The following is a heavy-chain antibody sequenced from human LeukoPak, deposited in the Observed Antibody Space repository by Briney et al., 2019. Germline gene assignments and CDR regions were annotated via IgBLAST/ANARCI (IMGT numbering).Heavy chain of an antibody. CDR1: GYSISSGYY. V-gene: IGHV4-38-2*02. J-gene: IGHJ5*02. Sequence: PSETLSLTCTVSGYSISSGYYWGWIRQPPGKGLEWIGSIYHSGSTYYNPSLKSRVTISVDTSKNQFSLKLSSVTAADTAVYYCARVLRFYYGSGVALDPWGQGTLVTVSS. D-gene: IGHD3-10*01. CDR2: IYHSGST. CDR3: ARVLRFYYGSGVALDP.